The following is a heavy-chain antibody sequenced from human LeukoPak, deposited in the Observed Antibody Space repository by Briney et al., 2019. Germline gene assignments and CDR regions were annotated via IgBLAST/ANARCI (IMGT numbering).Heavy chain of an antibody. CDR2: IYPGDSDT. CDR1: GYSFTSYW. J-gene: IGHJ3*02. D-gene: IGHD2-15*01. Sequence: GESLKISCKGSGYSFTSYWIGWVRQMPGKGLEWMGIIYPGDSDTRYSPSFQGQVTISADKSISTAYLQWSSLKASDTAMYYCARRPGYCSGGSCYHAFDIWGQGTMVTVSS. V-gene: IGHV5-51*01. CDR3: ARRPGYCSGGSCYHAFDI.